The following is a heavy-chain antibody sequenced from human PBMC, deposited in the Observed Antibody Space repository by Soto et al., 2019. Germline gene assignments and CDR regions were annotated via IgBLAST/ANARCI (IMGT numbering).Heavy chain of an antibody. J-gene: IGHJ6*02. V-gene: IGHV3-33*01. Sequence: GGSLRLSCAASGFTFSSYGMHWVRQAPGKGLEWVAVIWYDGSNKYYADSVKGRFTISRDNSKNQFSLKLSSVTAADTAVYYCARHNYDSSGYYHYYYGMDVWGQGTTVTVSS. CDR1: GFTFSSYG. D-gene: IGHD3-22*01. CDR3: ARHNYDSSGYYHYYYGMDV. CDR2: IWYDGSNK.